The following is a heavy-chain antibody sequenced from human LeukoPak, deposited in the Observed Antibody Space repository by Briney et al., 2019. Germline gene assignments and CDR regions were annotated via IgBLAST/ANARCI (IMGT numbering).Heavy chain of an antibody. CDR1: GYTFTGYY. CDR2: INPNSGGT. Sequence: EASVKVSCKASGYTFTGYYIHWVRQAPGQGLEWMGWINPNSGGTNYAQKFQGRVTMTRDTSISTAYMELSRLRSDDTAVYYCARVRDWDLLRYFDSWGQGTLVTVSS. V-gene: IGHV1-2*02. D-gene: IGHD1-26*01. J-gene: IGHJ4*02. CDR3: ARVRDWDLLRYFDS.